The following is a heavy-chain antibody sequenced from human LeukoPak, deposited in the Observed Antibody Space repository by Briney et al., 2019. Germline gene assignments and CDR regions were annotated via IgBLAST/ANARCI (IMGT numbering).Heavy chain of an antibody. J-gene: IGHJ5*02. D-gene: IGHD5-18*01. CDR3: ARGAMGGANWFDP. CDR2: IYYSGST. V-gene: IGHV4-59*12. CDR1: GGSISSYY. Sequence: SETLSLTCTVSGGSISSYYWSWIRQPPGKGLEWIGYIYYSGSTKYNPSLKSRVTISVDTSKNQFSLKLSSVTAADTAVFYCARGAMGGANWFDPWGQGTLVTVSS.